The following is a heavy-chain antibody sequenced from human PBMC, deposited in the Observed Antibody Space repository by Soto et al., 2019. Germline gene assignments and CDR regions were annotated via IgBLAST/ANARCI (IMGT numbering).Heavy chain of an antibody. V-gene: IGHV3-30*03. CDR2: IPYDGGLQ. CDR1: GFTFTSYG. CDR3: VSDRGYGHASVPYS. Sequence: QAHLVESGGGVVQPGRSLRLSCAASGFTFTSYGMHWVRQAPGTRLEWVAVIPYDGGLQHYADSVKGRFTISRDNSKNMVLLQMNSLRVEDTAVYYCVSDRGYGHASVPYSWGQGTLVSVSS. J-gene: IGHJ4*02. D-gene: IGHD5-18*01.